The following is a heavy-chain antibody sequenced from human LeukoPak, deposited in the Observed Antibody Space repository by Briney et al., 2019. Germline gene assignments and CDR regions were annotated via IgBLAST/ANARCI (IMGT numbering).Heavy chain of an antibody. Sequence: SVKVSCKASGGTFSSYAISWVRQAPGQGLEWMGRIIPILAIPNYAQKLQGRVTITADKSTSTAYMELSSLRSGDTAVYYCASGPQHPCGHGCYSDYFDYWGQGALVTVSS. CDR1: GGTFSSYA. J-gene: IGHJ4*02. CDR2: IIPILAIP. CDR3: ASGPQHPCGHGCYSDYFDY. D-gene: IGHD2-21*02. V-gene: IGHV1-69*04.